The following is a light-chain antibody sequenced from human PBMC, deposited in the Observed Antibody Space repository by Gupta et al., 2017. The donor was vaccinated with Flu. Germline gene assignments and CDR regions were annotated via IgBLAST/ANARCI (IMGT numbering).Light chain of an antibody. CDR3: QQYRGEHRT. CDR1: QSVSSGY. Sequence: EIVLTQSPGTLSLSPGERATLSCRASQSVSSGYLAWYQQKPGQAPRLLIYGASNRATGIPDRGRGSGSGTDFTRTISRLEPEDFAVYYCQQYRGEHRTFGGGTKVEI. V-gene: IGKV3-20*01. CDR2: GAS. J-gene: IGKJ4*01.